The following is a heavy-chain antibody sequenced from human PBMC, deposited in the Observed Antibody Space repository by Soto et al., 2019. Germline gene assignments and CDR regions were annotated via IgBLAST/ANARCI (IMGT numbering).Heavy chain of an antibody. D-gene: IGHD2-15*01. Sequence: GGSLRLSCAASGFTFSSYCMSWVRQAPGKGPEWISPINGSGSTIKYADSVKGRFTISRDNSKNTLYLQMSSLRAEDTAVDYCAKVFYCYDSSCYYYFDYWGQGTLVTVSS. CDR1: GFTFSSYC. CDR2: INGSGSTI. V-gene: IGHV3-23*01. J-gene: IGHJ4*02. CDR3: AKVFYCYDSSCYYYFDY.